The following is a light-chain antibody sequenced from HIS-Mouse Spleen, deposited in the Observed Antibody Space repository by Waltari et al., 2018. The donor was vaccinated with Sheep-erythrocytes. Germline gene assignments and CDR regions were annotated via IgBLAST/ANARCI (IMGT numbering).Light chain of an antibody. CDR1: SSYVGSYNL. V-gene: IGLV2-23*01. CDR2: EGS. CDR3: CSYAGSSTPWV. J-gene: IGLJ3*02. Sequence: QSALTQPASVSGSPGQSITISCTGTSSYVGSYNLVPWYQQHPGKAPKLMIYEGSKRPSGVSNRFSGSKSGNTASLTISCLQAEDEADYYCCSYAGSSTPWVFGGGTKLTVL.